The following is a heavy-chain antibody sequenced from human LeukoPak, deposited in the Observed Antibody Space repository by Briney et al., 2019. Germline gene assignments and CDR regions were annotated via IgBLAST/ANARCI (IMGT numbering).Heavy chain of an antibody. CDR2: INPSGGST. J-gene: IGHJ3*02. Sequence: GESLKISCKASGYTFTSYYMHWVRQAPGQGLEWMGIINPSGGSTSYAQKFQGRVTMTRDTSTSTVYMELSSLRSEDTAVYYCARSSGSYWLFDIWGQGTMVTVSS. CDR3: ARSSGSYWLFDI. D-gene: IGHD1-26*01. CDR1: GYTFTSYY. V-gene: IGHV1-46*01.